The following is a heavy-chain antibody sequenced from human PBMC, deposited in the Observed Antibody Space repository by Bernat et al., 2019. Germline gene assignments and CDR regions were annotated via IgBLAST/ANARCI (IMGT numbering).Heavy chain of an antibody. CDR1: GFSFTNAW. D-gene: IGHD1-1*01. J-gene: IGHJ4*02. Sequence: EELLVESGGGLVKPGGSLSLSCAASGFSFTNAWMTWVRQAPGKGLEWVGRVKSKSDGGTTDYAAPVKGRFTISRDDSKNTLYLQMNGLKTDDTAMYYCTTGGPRLQPCGFWGQGTLVTVSS. CDR2: VKSKSDGGTT. CDR3: TTGGPRLQPCGF. V-gene: IGHV3-15*01.